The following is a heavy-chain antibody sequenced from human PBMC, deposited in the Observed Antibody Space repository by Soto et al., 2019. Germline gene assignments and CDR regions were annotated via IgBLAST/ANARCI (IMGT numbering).Heavy chain of an antibody. J-gene: IGHJ4*02. V-gene: IGHV4-34*01. CDR2: INHSGST. Sequence: PSETLSLTCAVYGGSFSGYYWSWIRQPPGKGLEWIGEINHSGSTNYNPSLKSRVTISVDTSKNQFSLKLSSVTAADTAVYYCARAYYYDSSGFPYCFDHWGQGTLVTVSS. D-gene: IGHD3-22*01. CDR3: ARAYYYDSSGFPYCFDH. CDR1: GGSFSGYY.